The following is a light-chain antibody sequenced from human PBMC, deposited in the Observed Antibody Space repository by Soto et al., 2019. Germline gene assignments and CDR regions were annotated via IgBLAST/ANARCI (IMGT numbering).Light chain of an antibody. CDR1: QSAGNF. V-gene: IGKV3-11*01. CDR2: DAS. CDR3: QQRSNWPRAIT. Sequence: EVGLTQSPVTLSVNPGETGSLACRASQSAGNFLAWYQQKPGQAPRLLIYDASNRATGIPARFSGSGSGTDFTLTISSLEPEDFAVYYCQQRSNWPRAITFGQGTRLEIK. J-gene: IGKJ5*01.